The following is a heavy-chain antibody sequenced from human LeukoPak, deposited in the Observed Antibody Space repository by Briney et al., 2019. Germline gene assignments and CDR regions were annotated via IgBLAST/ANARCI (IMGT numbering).Heavy chain of an antibody. J-gene: IGHJ6*02. CDR1: GDSISSSNYY. Sequence: SETLSLTCTVSGDSISSSNYYWGWIRQPPGRGLEWIGSISLSGNTYYNPSLQSRVTISVDTSKNQFSLKLSSVTAADTAVYYCARLPGYCSSTSCRGYYGMDVWGQGTTVTVSS. V-gene: IGHV4-39*01. D-gene: IGHD2-2*01. CDR3: ARLPGYCSSTSCRGYYGMDV. CDR2: ISLSGNT.